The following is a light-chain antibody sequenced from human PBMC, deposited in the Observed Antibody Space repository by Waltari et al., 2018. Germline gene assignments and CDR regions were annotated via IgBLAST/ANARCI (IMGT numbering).Light chain of an antibody. CDR2: VNSDGSH. Sequence: QLVLTQSPSASASLGAAVQLTCPLRSGPSSNILPWHKQQPEKGPRYLMKVNSDGSHSKGDEIPDRFSGSSSGAERYLTISSLQSEDEADYYCQTGGHGTWVFGGGTKLTVL. CDR1: SGPSSNI. V-gene: IGLV4-69*01. J-gene: IGLJ3*02. CDR3: QTGGHGTWV.